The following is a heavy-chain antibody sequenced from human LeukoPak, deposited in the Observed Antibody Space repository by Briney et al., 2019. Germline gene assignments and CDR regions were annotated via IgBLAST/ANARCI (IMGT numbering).Heavy chain of an antibody. Sequence: GGTLRLSCAASGFTFSSYGMSWVRQAPGKGLEWVSGISGSGGSTYYADSVKGRFTISRDNSKNTLYLQMNSLRAEEPAVYYCARDLNGFDYWGQGPLVRVSS. J-gene: IGHJ4*02. CDR2: ISGSGGST. V-gene: IGHV3-23*01. CDR1: GFTFSSYG. CDR3: ARDLNGFDY. D-gene: IGHD2-8*01.